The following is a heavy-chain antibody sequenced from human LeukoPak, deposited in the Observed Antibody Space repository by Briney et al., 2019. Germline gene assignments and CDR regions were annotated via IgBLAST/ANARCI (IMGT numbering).Heavy chain of an antibody. CDR1: GGSISSGSYY. CDR2: IYTSGST. J-gene: IGHJ6*03. V-gene: IGHV4-61*02. Sequence: SETLSLTCTVSGGSISSGSYYWSWIRQPAGKGLEWIGRIYTSGSTNYNPSLKSRFTISVDTSKNQFSLKLSSVTAADTAVYYCASSPPPLYYYMDVWGKGTLVTVSS. CDR3: ASSPPPLYYYMDV.